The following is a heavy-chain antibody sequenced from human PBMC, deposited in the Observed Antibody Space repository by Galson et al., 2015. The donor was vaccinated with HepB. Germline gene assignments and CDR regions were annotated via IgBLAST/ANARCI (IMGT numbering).Heavy chain of an antibody. V-gene: IGHV3-21*01. CDR1: GFTFSSYS. CDR3: ARDHHPGEAGASDFDY. CDR2: ISSSSSYI. D-gene: IGHD7-27*01. Sequence: SLRLSCAASGFTFSSYSMNWVRQAPGKGLEWVSSISSSSSYIYYADSVKGRFTISRDNAKNSLYLQMNSLRAEDTAVYYCARDHHPGEAGASDFDYWGQGTLVTVSS. J-gene: IGHJ4*02.